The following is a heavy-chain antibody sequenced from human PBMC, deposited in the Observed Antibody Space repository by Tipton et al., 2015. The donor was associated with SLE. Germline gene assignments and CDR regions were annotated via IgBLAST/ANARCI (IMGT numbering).Heavy chain of an antibody. V-gene: IGHV4-59*12. CDR2: IYNTGST. D-gene: IGHD5-12*01. CDR3: ARGGVGGYDYFDY. Sequence: TLSLTCTVSGGSISSYYWSWIRQPPGKGLEWIGYIYNTGSTTYRPSLQSRVTISAETSKNQFTLNLHSVTAADTAVYYCARGGVGGYDYFDYWGQGTLVSVSS. J-gene: IGHJ4*02. CDR1: GGSISSYY.